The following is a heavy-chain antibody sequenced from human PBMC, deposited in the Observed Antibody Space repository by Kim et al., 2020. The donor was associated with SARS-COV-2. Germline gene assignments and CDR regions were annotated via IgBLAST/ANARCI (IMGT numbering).Heavy chain of an antibody. V-gene: IGHV1-69*13. CDR2: IIPIFGTA. D-gene: IGHD5-12*01. J-gene: IGHJ6*02. CDR1: GGTFSSYA. Sequence: SVKVSCKASGGTFSSYAISWVRQAPGQGLEWMGGIIPIFGTANYAQKFQGRVTITADESTSTAYMELSSLRSEDTAVYYCARPSAFMSDYETYYYYGMDVWGQGTTVTVSS. CDR3: ARPSAFMSDYETYYYYGMDV.